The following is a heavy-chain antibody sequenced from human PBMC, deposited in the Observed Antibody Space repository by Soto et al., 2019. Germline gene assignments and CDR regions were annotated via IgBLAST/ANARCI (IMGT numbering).Heavy chain of an antibody. V-gene: IGHV4-4*02. CDR2: IYHSGST. D-gene: IGHD3-9*01. CDR1: GGSISRSNC. CDR3: ARSITFDWLFFDY. J-gene: IGHJ4*02. Sequence: TLSLTCAVSGGSISRSNCWSWVRHPPGKGLEWIGKIYHSGSTNYNPSLKSRVTISVDKSKNQFSLKLSSLTAADTAVYYCARSITFDWLFFDYWGQGTLVTVSS.